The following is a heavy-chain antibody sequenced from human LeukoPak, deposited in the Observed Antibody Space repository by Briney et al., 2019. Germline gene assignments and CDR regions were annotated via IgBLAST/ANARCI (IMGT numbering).Heavy chain of an antibody. CDR2: IRGDDST. Sequence: PGGSLRLSCAASGFTVSNNYVSWVRQAPGKGLEWVSLIRGDDSTHYTDSVKGRFTISRDSSKNTLYLQMNSPRAEDTAVYFCAREAGYSTTWYAYYFDYWGQGALVTVSS. J-gene: IGHJ4*02. CDR1: GFTVSNNY. D-gene: IGHD6-13*01. V-gene: IGHV3-53*01. CDR3: AREAGYSTTWYAYYFDY.